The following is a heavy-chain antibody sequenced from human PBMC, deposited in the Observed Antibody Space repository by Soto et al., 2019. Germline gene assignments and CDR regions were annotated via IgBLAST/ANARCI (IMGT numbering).Heavy chain of an antibody. D-gene: IGHD3-22*01. J-gene: IGHJ4*02. V-gene: IGHV4-30-4*01. CDR3: ARVDRRIVVVNYFDY. CDR1: GGSISSGDYY. Sequence: QVQLQESGPGLVKPSQTLSLTCTVSGGSISSGDYYWSWIRQPPGKGLEWIGYIYYSGSTYYNPSLKSRVTISVDTSKIQFSLKLSPVTAADTAVYYCARVDRRIVVVNYFDYWGQGTLVTVSS. CDR2: IYYSGST.